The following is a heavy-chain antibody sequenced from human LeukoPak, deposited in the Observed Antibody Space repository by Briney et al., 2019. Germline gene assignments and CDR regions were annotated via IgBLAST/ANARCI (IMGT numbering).Heavy chain of an antibody. CDR2: IYYTGST. V-gene: IGHV4-59*01. Sequence: SETLSLTCTVSNGSISSYYWSWIRQPPGKGLEWIGYIYYTGSTNYNPSLKSRVTISADTSKNQFSLKLSSVTAADTAVYYCARDSDILPYYMDVWGQGTTVTVSS. D-gene: IGHD3-9*01. J-gene: IGHJ6*03. CDR1: NGSISSYY. CDR3: ARDSDILPYYMDV.